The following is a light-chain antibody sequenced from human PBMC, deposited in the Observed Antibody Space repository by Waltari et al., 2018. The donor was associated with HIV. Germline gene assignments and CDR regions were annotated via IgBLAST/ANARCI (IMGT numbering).Light chain of an antibody. V-gene: IGLV2-8*01. CDR2: EVS. Sequence: QSALTQPHSASGSPGQSVTISCTGTRTDVGGYNYVSWYQQHPGKAPKLMIYEVSKRPSGVPDRFSGSGSGNTASLTVSGLQAEDEADYYCSSYTGSDNLVFGGGTKLTVL. J-gene: IGLJ2*01. CDR3: SSYTGSDNLV. CDR1: RTDVGGYNY.